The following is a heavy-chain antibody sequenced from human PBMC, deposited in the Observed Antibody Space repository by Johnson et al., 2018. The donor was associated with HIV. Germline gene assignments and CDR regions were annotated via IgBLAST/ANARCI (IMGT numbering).Heavy chain of an antibody. CDR3: AKPKLEPGYGGAFDI. CDR1: GFTFSSYA. D-gene: IGHD1-1*01. J-gene: IGHJ3*02. CDR2: INWNGGST. Sequence: EVQLVESGGGVVQPGRSLRLSCAASGFTFSSYAMHWVRQAPGKGLEWVSGINWNGGSTGYADSVKGRFTISRDNAKNSLYLQMNSLRAEDTALYYCAKPKLEPGYGGAFDIWGQGTMATVSS. V-gene: IGHV3-20*04.